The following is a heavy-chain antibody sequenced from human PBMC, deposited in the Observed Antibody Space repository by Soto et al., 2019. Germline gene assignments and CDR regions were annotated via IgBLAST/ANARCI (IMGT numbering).Heavy chain of an antibody. V-gene: IGHV4-31*11. J-gene: IGHJ1*01. CDR2: ISSGGSP. CDR1: DESVTSPGNY. D-gene: IGHD2-15*01. CDR3: TLNHCAGGGCYDCDY. Sequence: VQLQESGPGLVKPSQTLSLTCDVSDESVTSPGNYWNWIRQRPDTGLEWVGYISSGGSPFYNPSLRSRVSISLATSKNVISLTLRSVTAADTAVYYCTLNHCAGGGCYDCDYWGRGTRVTVSS.